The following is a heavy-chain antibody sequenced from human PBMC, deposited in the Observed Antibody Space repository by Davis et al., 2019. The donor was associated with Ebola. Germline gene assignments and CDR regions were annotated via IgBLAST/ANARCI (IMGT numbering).Heavy chain of an antibody. CDR1: GYTFTGYY. CDR3: ATWGGDRVLSYYYGMDV. CDR2: INPNSGGT. D-gene: IGHD2-21*01. V-gene: IGHV1-2*04. Sequence: ASVKVSCKASGYTFTGYYMHWVRQAPGQGLEWMGWINPNSGGTNYAQKFQGWVTMTRDTSISTAYMELSSLRSEDTAVYYCATWGGDRVLSYYYGMDVWGQGTTVTVSS. J-gene: IGHJ6*02.